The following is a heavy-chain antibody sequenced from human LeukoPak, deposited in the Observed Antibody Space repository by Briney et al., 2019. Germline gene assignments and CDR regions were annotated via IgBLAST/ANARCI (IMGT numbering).Heavy chain of an antibody. Sequence: ASVKVSCKASGYTFTSYGISWVRQAPGQGLEWMGWISANNGNTNYAQKLQGRVTMTTDTSTSTAYMELRSQRSDDTAVYYCAREPSVRHCSGGSCYFPDYWGQGTLVTVSS. CDR1: GYTFTSYG. D-gene: IGHD2-15*01. J-gene: IGHJ4*02. CDR3: AREPSVRHCSGGSCYFPDY. V-gene: IGHV1-18*01. CDR2: ISANNGNT.